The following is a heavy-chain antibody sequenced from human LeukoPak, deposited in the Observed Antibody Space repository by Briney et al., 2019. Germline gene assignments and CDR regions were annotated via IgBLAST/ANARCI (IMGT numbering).Heavy chain of an antibody. CDR1: GGSISSYY. J-gene: IGHJ4*02. CDR2: IYTSGST. V-gene: IGHV4-4*07. CDR3: ARETPYDFWSGPFDY. Sequence: SETLSLTCTVSGGSISSYYWSWIRQPAGKGLEWIGRIYTSGSTNYNPSLKSRVTVSVDTSKNQFSLKLSSVTAADTAVYNCARETPYDFWSGPFDYWGQGTLVTVSS. D-gene: IGHD3-3*01.